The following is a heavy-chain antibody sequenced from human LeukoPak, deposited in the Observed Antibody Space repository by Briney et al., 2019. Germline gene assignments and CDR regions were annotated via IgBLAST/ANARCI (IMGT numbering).Heavy chain of an antibody. J-gene: IGHJ4*02. V-gene: IGHV3-30*18. D-gene: IGHD1-1*01. CDR3: AKDGYLGYYFDY. CDR1: GFTFSSYG. CDR2: ISYDGSNK. Sequence: GGSLRLSCAASGFTFSSYGMHWVRQAPGKGLEWVAVISYDGSNKYYADSVKGRFTISRDNSKNTLYLQMNSLRAEDTAVYYCAKDGYLGYYFDYWGQGTLVTVSS.